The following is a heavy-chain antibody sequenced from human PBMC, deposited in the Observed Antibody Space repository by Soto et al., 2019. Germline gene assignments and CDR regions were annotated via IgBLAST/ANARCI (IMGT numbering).Heavy chain of an antibody. Sequence: EVQLVESGGGLVQPGGSLRLSCAASGVTVSSNYMSWVRQAPGKGLEWASVIYSGGSTYYADSVKGRFTISRDNSKNTLYLQMSSLRAEDTAVYYCARDRYYDSGGYFDCWGQGTLVTVSS. CDR1: GVTVSSNY. V-gene: IGHV3-66*01. D-gene: IGHD3-22*01. J-gene: IGHJ4*02. CDR3: ARDRYYDSGGYFDC. CDR2: IYSGGST.